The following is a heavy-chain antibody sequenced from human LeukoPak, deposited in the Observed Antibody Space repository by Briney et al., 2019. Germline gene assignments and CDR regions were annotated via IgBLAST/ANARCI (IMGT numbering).Heavy chain of an antibody. Sequence: SQTLSLTCAVSGGSISSGGYSWSWIRQPPGKGLEWIGYIYHSGSTYYNPSLKSRVTISVDRSKNQFSLKLSSVTAADTAVYYCARGSAQWLAHDYWGQGTLVTVSS. CDR3: ARGSAQWLAHDY. CDR1: GGSISSGGYS. CDR2: IYHSGST. J-gene: IGHJ4*02. D-gene: IGHD6-19*01. V-gene: IGHV4-30-2*01.